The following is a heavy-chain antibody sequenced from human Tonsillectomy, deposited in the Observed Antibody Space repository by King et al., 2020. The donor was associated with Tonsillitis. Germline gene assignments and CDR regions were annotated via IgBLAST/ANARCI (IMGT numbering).Heavy chain of an antibody. CDR3: TTDYVADP. Sequence: VQLVESGGGLVKPGGSLRLSCAASGFTFNNAWMNWVRQAPGKGLEWVGRIKSKTDGGTTDYAAPVKGRVTITRDDTKNTLYLRMNSLKTEDTALYYCTTDYVADPWGQGPLVTVSS. CDR1: GFTFNNAW. V-gene: IGHV3-15*01. J-gene: IGHJ5*02. D-gene: IGHD3-16*01. CDR2: IKSKTDGGTT.